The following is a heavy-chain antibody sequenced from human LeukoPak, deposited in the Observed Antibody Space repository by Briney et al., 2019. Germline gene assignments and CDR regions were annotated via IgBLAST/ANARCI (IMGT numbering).Heavy chain of an antibody. CDR2: ISVSDTT. CDR1: GFTFSHFA. Sequence: PGRSLRLSCAASGFTFSHFAMHWVRQAPGKGLEWISAISVSDTTYYADSVKGRFTISRDNSKNTLYLQMNSLRAEDTALYYCALSGGSDWYGLECWGQGTLVTVSS. D-gene: IGHD6-13*01. CDR3: ALSGGSDWYGLEC. V-gene: IGHV3-23*01. J-gene: IGHJ4*02.